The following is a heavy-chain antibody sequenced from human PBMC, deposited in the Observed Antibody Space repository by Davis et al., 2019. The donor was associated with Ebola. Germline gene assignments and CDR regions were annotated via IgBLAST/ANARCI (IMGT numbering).Heavy chain of an antibody. CDR3: ARVGYSYANDY. D-gene: IGHD5-18*01. J-gene: IGHJ4*02. CDR2: INHSGST. CDR1: GGSFSGYY. V-gene: IGHV4-34*01. Sequence: SETLSLTCAVYGGSFSGYYWSWIRQPPGKGLEWIGEINHSGSTNYNPSLKSRVTISVDTSKNQFSLKLSSVTAADTAVYYCARVGYSYANDYWGQGTLVTVSS.